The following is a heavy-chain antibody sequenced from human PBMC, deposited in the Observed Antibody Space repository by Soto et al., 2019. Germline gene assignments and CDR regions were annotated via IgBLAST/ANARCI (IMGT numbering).Heavy chain of an antibody. CDR3: ARDDIGDNYRLYNWFDP. D-gene: IGHD3-10*01. J-gene: IGHJ5*02. CDR1: GGTFSSYA. CDR2: IIPIFGTA. V-gene: IGHV1-69*12. Sequence: QVQLVQSGAEVKKPGSSVKVSCKASGGTFSSYAISWVRQAPGQGLEWMGGIIPIFGTANYAQKFQGRVTITADESTSTAYMELSSLRSEDTAVYYGARDDIGDNYRLYNWFDPWGQGTLVTVSS.